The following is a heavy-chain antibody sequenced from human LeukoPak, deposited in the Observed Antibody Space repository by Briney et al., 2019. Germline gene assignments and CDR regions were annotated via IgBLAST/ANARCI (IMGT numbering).Heavy chain of an antibody. J-gene: IGHJ5*02. Sequence: PSETLSLTCAVSGYSISSGYYWGWIRQPPGKGLEWIGSIYHIGSTYYNPSLKSRVTISADTSKTQSSLKLSSVTAADPAVYYCAGQLRRGTRNWFATWGQGTLVTVSS. CDR1: GYSISSGYY. V-gene: IGHV4-38-2*01. D-gene: IGHD1-14*01. CDR3: AGQLRRGTRNWFAT. CDR2: IYHIGST.